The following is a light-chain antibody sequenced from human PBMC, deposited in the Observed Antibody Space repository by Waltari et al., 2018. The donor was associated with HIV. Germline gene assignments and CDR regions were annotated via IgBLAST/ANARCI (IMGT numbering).Light chain of an antibody. CDR3: QQYFNVPIT. CDR1: RSILYNSNNKNY. Sequence: IVMSQYPDSLALSLGERAPINCKPSRSILYNSNNKNYLAWYQQKPGQPPPLLIYWASTREFWVPDRFSASGSGTNFTLSISSLQTEAVAVYFCQQYFNVPITFGGGTRVE. V-gene: IGKV4-1*01. CDR2: WAS. J-gene: IGKJ4*01.